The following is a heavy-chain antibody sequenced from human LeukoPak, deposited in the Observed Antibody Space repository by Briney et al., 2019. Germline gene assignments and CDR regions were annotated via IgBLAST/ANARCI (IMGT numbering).Heavy chain of an antibody. J-gene: IGHJ4*02. CDR2: IYYSGST. CDR1: GGSISSSSYY. V-gene: IGHV4-39*07. Sequence: PSETLSLTCTVSGGSISSSSYYWGWIRQPPGKGLEWIGSIYYSGSTYYNPSLKSRVTISVDTSKNQFSLKLSSVTAADTAVYYCARADLSETATLDYWGQGTLVTVSS. CDR3: ARADLSETATLDY. D-gene: IGHD3-3*01.